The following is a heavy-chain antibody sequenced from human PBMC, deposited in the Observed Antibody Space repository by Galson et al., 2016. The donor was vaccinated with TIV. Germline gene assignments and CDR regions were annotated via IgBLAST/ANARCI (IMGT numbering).Heavy chain of an antibody. Sequence: LRLSCAASGFTFSAYWVNWVRQVPGKGLEWLTNINEDGSEIYYVDSVRGRFTISRDNAKNLLYLEMSGLRDEDTAVYYCARRFDYWGQGILVTVSS. V-gene: IGHV3-7*01. CDR1: GFTFSAYW. CDR2: INEDGSEI. CDR3: ARRFDY. J-gene: IGHJ4*02.